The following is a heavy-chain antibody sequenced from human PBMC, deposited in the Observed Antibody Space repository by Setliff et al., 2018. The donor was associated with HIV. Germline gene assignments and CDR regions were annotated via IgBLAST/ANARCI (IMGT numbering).Heavy chain of an antibody. CDR3: ARGPEEGDCSGGSCYGNFDP. CDR2: TIPMYGTA. CDR1: GGTFSNFA. V-gene: IGHV1-69*06. J-gene: IGHJ5*02. Sequence: SVKVSCKASGGTFSNFAVNWVRQAPGQGLEWMGGTIPMYGTANYAQEFKDRLTITADKSTNTAYMELSSLKSDDTAVYYCARGPEEGDCSGGSCYGNFDPWGQGTLVTVSS. D-gene: IGHD2-15*01.